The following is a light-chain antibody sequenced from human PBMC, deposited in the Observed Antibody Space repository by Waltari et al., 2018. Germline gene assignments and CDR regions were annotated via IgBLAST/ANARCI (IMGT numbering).Light chain of an antibody. V-gene: IGKV3-11*01. Sequence: DIVLTQSPAILSLSPGERASLSCRASQSVTNYLAWYQQKPGQAPRLLIYYTSNRATGIPARFSGSWFATDFTLTISSLEPDDFAVYYCQQRRNWPLTFGGGTKVEIK. CDR1: QSVTNY. CDR3: QQRRNWPLT. CDR2: YTS. J-gene: IGKJ4*01.